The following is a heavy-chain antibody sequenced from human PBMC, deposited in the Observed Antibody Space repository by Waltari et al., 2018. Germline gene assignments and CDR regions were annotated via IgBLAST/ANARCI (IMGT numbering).Heavy chain of an antibody. Sequence: EVQLVESGGGLVKPGGSLRLSCAASGFTFSSSSMNWVRQAPGKELEWVSAISSSSSYIYYADSVKGRFTISRDNAKNSLYLQMNSLRAEDTAVYYCARSVIVGATSQPDYWGQGTLVTVSS. J-gene: IGHJ4*02. CDR3: ARSVIVGATSQPDY. CDR1: GFTFSSSS. V-gene: IGHV3-21*01. D-gene: IGHD1-26*01. CDR2: ISSSSSYI.